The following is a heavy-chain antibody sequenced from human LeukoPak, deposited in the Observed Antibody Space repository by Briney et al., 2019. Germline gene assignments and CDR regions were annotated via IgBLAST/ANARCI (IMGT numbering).Heavy chain of an antibody. CDR1: GYSFTSYW. J-gene: IGHJ6*02. CDR3: ARGVVTATAGSLYYGMDV. CDR2: IDPSDSYT. V-gene: IGHV5-10-1*01. D-gene: IGHD2-21*02. Sequence: GESLKISCKGSGYSFTSYWISRVRQMPGKGLEWMGRIDPSDSYTNYSPSFQGHVTISADKSISTAYLQWSSLKASDTAMYYCARGVVTATAGSLYYGMDVWGQGTTVTVSS.